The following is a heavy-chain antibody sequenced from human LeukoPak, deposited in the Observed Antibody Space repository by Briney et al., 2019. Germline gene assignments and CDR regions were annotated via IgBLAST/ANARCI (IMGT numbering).Heavy chain of an antibody. V-gene: IGHV1-18*01. CDR3: ARDRFDDYSNWFDP. J-gene: IGHJ5*02. D-gene: IGHD4-11*01. CDR2: ISAYNGNT. CDR1: GYTFTSYG. Sequence: ASVTVSCKASGYTFTSYGISWVRQAPGQGLEWMGWISAYNGNTNYAQKLQGRVTMTTDTSTSTAYMELRSLRSDDTAVYYCARDRFDDYSNWFDPWGQGTLVTVSS.